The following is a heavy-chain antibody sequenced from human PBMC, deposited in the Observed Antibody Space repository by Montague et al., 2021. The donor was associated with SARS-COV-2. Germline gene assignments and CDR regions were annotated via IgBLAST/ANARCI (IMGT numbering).Heavy chain of an antibody. CDR1: GGSISRYY. CDR2: IDYSGST. V-gene: IGHV4-59*13. Sequence: SETLSLTCTVSGGSISRYYWSWIRQPPGKGLEWIGYIDYSGSTKYNHSLKSRVTISVDTSKNQFSLKLNSVNAADKAVYYCARELDYGRSGYYAYFDYWGQGTLVTVSS. J-gene: IGHJ4*02. CDR3: ARELDYGRSGYYAYFDY. D-gene: IGHD3-22*01.